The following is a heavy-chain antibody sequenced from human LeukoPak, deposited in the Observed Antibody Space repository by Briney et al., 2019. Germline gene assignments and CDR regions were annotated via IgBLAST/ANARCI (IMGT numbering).Heavy chain of an antibody. CDR1: CGSINNANW. CDR3: TRTNRDWVPSDY. Sequence: ASETLSLTCAVCCGSINNANWWSWVRPPPGEGLEWIAEVAHHGKTNYNPSLESRVTVSLDKSKSQFSLNLTSVTAADTAVYFCTRTNRDWVPSDYWGQGTLVTVSS. D-gene: IGHD2-21*01. CDR2: VAHHGKT. J-gene: IGHJ4*02. V-gene: IGHV4-4*02.